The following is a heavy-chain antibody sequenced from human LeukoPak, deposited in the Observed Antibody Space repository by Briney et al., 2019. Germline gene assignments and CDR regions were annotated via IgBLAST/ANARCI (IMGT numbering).Heavy chain of an antibody. J-gene: IGHJ6*03. CDR1: GGSISGYY. D-gene: IGHD1-14*01. Sequence: PSETLSLTCTVSGGSISGYYWSWIRQPAGKGLEWIGRIYTSGSTNYNPSLKTRVTISVDTSKNQFSLNLTSLTAADTAVYYCARDRKYYYHMDVWGKGTTVTVSS. V-gene: IGHV4-4*07. CDR3: ARDRKYYYHMDV. CDR2: IYTSGST.